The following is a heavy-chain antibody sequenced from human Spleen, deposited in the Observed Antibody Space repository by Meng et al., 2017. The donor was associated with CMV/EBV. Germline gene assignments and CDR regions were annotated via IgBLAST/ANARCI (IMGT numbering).Heavy chain of an antibody. CDR2: ISSSGRTT. J-gene: IGHJ4*02. Sequence: GESLKISCAASGFTFSDYYMSWIRQAPGKGLEWVSYISSSGRTTYYADSVKGRFTISRDNAKNSLYLQMNSLRAEDTAVYYCARDRPIAAAGSGTPADYWGQGTLVTVSS. D-gene: IGHD6-13*01. V-gene: IGHV3-11*01. CDR1: GFTFSDYY. CDR3: ARDRPIAAAGSGTPADY.